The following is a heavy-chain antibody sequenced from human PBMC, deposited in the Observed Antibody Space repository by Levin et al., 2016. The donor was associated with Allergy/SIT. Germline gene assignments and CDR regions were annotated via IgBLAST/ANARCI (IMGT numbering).Heavy chain of an antibody. J-gene: IGHJ4*02. CDR3: ARGSVYYDSSGYLDDY. D-gene: IGHD3-22*01. CDR2: INWNGGST. Sequence: VRQAPGKGLEWVSGINWNGGSTGYADSVKGRFTISRDNAKNSLYLQMNSLRAEDTALYYCARGSVYYDSSGYLDDYWGQGTLVTVSS. V-gene: IGHV3-20*03.